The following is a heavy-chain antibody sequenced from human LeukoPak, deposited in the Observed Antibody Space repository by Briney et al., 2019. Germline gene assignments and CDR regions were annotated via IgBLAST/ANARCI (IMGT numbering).Heavy chain of an antibody. CDR2: MNPNSGNT. Sequence: GASVNVSCKASGYTFTSYDINWVRQATGQGLEWMGWMNPNSGNTGYAQKFQGRVTMTRNTSISTAYMELSSLRSEDTAVYYCARDPMVYATSFDPWGQGTLVTVSS. CDR1: GYTFTSYD. D-gene: IGHD2-8*01. CDR3: ARDPMVYATSFDP. V-gene: IGHV1-8*01. J-gene: IGHJ5*02.